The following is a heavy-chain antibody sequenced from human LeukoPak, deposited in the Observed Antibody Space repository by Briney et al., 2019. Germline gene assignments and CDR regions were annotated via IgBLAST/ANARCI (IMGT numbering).Heavy chain of an antibody. J-gene: IGHJ4*02. CDR2: ISSSSSYI. CDR3: EVGSRGGLDYYDSSEEYFDY. Sequence: PGGSLRLSCAASGFTFSSYSMNWVRQAPGKGLEWVSSISSSSSYIYYADSVKGRFTISRDNAKNSLYLQMNSLRAEDTAVYYCEVGSRGGLDYYDSSEEYFDYWGQGTLVTVSS. V-gene: IGHV3-21*01. D-gene: IGHD3-22*01. CDR1: GFTFSSYS.